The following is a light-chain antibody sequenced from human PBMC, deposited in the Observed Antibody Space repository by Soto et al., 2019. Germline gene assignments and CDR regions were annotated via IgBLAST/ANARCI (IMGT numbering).Light chain of an antibody. CDR2: KAS. V-gene: IGKV1-5*03. CDR1: QSISNW. J-gene: IGKJ1*01. Sequence: DIQRTQCPSILSASVGDRVTITCRASQSISNWLAWHQQKPGKAPKLLIYKASTLESGVPSRFSGSGSGTEFTLTISSLQPDDFATYYCQQYDSYSRTFGQGTKVDIK. CDR3: QQYDSYSRT.